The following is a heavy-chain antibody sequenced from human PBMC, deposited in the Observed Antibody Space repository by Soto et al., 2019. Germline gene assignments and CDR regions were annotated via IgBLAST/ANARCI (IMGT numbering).Heavy chain of an antibody. CDR2: MNPNSGNT. CDR3: ARFQVRSEDKEYWVNP. Sequence: ASVKVSCKASGYAVTSYDINWVRQATGQGLEWMGWMNPNSGNTGYAQKFQGRVTMTRNTSISTAYMELSSLRSEDTAVYYCARFQVRSEDKEYWVNPWGEGTLVTVSS. D-gene: IGHD3-10*01. V-gene: IGHV1-8*01. CDR1: GYAVTSYD. J-gene: IGHJ5*02.